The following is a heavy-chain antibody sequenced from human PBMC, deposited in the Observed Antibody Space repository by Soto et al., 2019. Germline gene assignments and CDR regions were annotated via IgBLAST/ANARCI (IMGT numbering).Heavy chain of an antibody. V-gene: IGHV3-11*01. CDR2: ISSGGSTI. J-gene: IGHJ3*02. D-gene: IGHD2-8*02. CDR1: RFTFSDYY. Sequence: PGGSLRLSCAASRFTFSDYYMSWIRQAPGKGLEWISYISSGGSTIFYADSLKGRFTISRDNAKNSLYLQMDSLRAEDTAVYYCARGTDGTGAFDIWGQGTMVTVSS. CDR3: ARGTDGTGAFDI.